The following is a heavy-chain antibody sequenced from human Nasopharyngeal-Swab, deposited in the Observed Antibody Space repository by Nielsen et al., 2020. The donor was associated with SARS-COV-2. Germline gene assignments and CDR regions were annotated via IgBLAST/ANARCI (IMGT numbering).Heavy chain of an antibody. D-gene: IGHD6-19*01. CDR2: IYSGGSST. CDR1: GFTFSSYA. Sequence: GGSLRLSCAASGFTFSSYAMSWVRQAPGKGLGWVSVIYSGGSSTYYADSVKGRFTISRDNSKNTLYLQMNSLRAEDTAVYYCAKHSSGAFDYWGQGTLVTVSS. V-gene: IGHV3-23*03. CDR3: AKHSSGAFDY. J-gene: IGHJ4*02.